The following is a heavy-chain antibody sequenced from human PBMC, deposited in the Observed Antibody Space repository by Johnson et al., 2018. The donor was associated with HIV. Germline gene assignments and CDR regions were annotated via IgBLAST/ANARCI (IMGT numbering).Heavy chain of an antibody. J-gene: IGHJ3*02. CDR1: GFTFKDHY. Sequence: QVQLVESGGGLVKPGGSLRLSCAASGFTFKDHYMSWIRQAPGKGLEWVSYISSSDSSIYYADSVKGRFTISSDNSKNTLYLQMNNLRAEDTAVYYCAKGMWGHDAFDIWGQGTMVTVSS. CDR2: ISSSDSSI. D-gene: IGHD1-26*01. CDR3: AKGMWGHDAFDI. V-gene: IGHV3-11*04.